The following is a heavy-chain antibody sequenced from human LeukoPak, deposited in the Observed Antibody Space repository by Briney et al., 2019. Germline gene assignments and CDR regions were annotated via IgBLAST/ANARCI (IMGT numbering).Heavy chain of an antibody. D-gene: IGHD6-6*01. J-gene: IGHJ4*02. CDR2: ISSNGGST. CDR3: ARGVSSSSSSRGDY. CDR1: GFTFSSYA. V-gene: IGHV3-64*01. Sequence: GGSLRLSCAASGFTFSSYAMHWVRQAPGKGLEYVSAISSNGGSTYYANSVKGRFTISRDNSKNTLYLQMGSLRAEDVAVYYCARGVSSSSSSRGDYWGQGTLVTVSS.